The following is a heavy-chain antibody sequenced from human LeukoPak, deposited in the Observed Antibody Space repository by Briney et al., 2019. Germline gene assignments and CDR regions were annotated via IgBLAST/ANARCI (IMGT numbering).Heavy chain of an antibody. V-gene: IGHV4-4*08. Sequence: SETLSLTCAVSGGSISQYYWSWLRQAPGKGLEWIGYIHASGTTTYNPSLKSRVTMSVDTSNNQFSLTLTTVTEADTAVYYCASGPRGIYYYYMDVWGKGTTVTVSS. CDR3: ASGPRGIYYYYMDV. CDR1: GGSISQYY. J-gene: IGHJ6*03. CDR2: IHASGTT.